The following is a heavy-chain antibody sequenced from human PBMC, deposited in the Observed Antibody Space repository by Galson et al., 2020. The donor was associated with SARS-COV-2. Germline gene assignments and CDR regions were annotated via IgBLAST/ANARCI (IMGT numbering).Heavy chain of an antibody. CDR3: ARESTKQLAKEYWFDP. Sequence: KISCKASGGTFSSYAISWVRQAPGQGLEWMGGIIPIFGTANYAQKFQGRVTITADESTSTAYMELSSLRSEDTAVYYCARESTKQLAKEYWFDPWGQGTLVTVSS. CDR1: GGTFSSYA. V-gene: IGHV1-69*01. D-gene: IGHD6-13*01. J-gene: IGHJ5*02. CDR2: IIPIFGTA.